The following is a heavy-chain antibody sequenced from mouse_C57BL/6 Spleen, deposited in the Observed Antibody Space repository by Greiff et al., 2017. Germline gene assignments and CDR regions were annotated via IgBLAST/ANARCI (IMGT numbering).Heavy chain of an antibody. D-gene: IGHD1-1*01. Sequence: EVQGVESGGGLVQPGGSLSLSCAASGFTFTDYYMSWVRQPPGKALEWLGFIRNKANGYTTEYSASVKGRFTISRDNSQSILYLQMNALRAEDSATYDCASDYGSSDWYFDVWGTGTTVTVSS. V-gene: IGHV7-3*01. CDR2: IRNKANGYTT. CDR3: ASDYGSSDWYFDV. CDR1: GFTFTDYY. J-gene: IGHJ1*03.